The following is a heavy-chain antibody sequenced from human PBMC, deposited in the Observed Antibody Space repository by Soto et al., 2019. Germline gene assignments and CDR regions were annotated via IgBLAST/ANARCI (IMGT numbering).Heavy chain of an antibody. CDR2: IYYYGST. V-gene: IGHV4-31*03. J-gene: IGHJ6*02. CDR1: GGSISSGGYY. CDR3: ARVCGGDCHYGMDV. Sequence: QVQLQESGPGLVKPSQTLSHTCTVSGGSISSGGYYWSWIRQHPGKGLEWIGYIYYYGSTYYNPSLRSRVTTSVDKSNNQSSLKLSSVTAADTAVYYCARVCGGDCHYGMDVWGQGTTVTVSS. D-gene: IGHD2-21*02.